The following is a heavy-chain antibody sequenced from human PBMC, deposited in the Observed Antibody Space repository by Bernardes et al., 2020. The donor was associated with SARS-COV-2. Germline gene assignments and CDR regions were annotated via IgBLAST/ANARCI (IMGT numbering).Heavy chain of an antibody. J-gene: IGHJ4*02. D-gene: IGHD3-16*01. Sequence: GGSLRLSCTASGFTFQTFWMHWVRQAPGKGLEWVPRLNEDGTITTYADSVRGRFTISRDNARSTLYLHMHGLRAEDTATYYCVRDLAGAWGSWGQGTLVTVSS. CDR1: GFTFQTFW. CDR3: VRDLAGAWGS. CDR2: LNEDGTIT. V-gene: IGHV3-74*01.